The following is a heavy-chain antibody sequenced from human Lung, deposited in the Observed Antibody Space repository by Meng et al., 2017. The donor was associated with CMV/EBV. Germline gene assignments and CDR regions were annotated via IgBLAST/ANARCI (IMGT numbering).Heavy chain of an antibody. CDR2: IRYDGSNK. CDR3: AKVRLRFNWNLDY. Sequence: QVQLVGXXXXXVQXGXXXRLSFAASDFTFSNSGMHWVRQAPGKGLEWVAFIRYDGSNKYYADSVKGRFTISRDNSRNTLYLQMNSLRTEDTAVYYCAKVRLRFNWNLDYWGQGTLVTVSS. CDR1: DFTFSNSG. D-gene: IGHD1-20*01. J-gene: IGHJ4*02. V-gene: IGHV3-30*02.